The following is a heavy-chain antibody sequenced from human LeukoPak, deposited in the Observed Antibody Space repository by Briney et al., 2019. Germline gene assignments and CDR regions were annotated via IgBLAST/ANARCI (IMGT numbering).Heavy chain of an antibody. J-gene: IGHJ4*02. D-gene: IGHD2/OR15-2a*01. CDR3: VSFYETY. CDR2: ISASGDGT. CDR1: GFTFSTTA. Sequence: GGSLRLSCAASGFTFSTTAMSWVRQAPGKGLEWVSAISASGDGTFYADSVKGRFTISKDNAKNTVYLQMNNLRAEDTAVYYCVSFYETYWGRGTLVTVSS. V-gene: IGHV3-23*01.